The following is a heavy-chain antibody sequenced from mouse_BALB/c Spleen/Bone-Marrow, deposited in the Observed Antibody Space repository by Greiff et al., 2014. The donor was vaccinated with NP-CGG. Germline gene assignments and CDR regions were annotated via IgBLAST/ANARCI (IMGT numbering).Heavy chain of an antibody. CDR1: GFNIKDTY. CDR3: ARYLCGYTGTFDY. CDR2: IDPANGNT. V-gene: IGHV14-3*02. Sequence: EVKLQESGAELVKPGASVKLSCTASGFNIKDTYMHWVKQRPEQGLEWIGRIDPANGNTKYDPKFQGKATITADTSSNTAYLQLSSLTYEDTTVYYGARYLCGYTGTFDYWGQGTTLTVSS. J-gene: IGHJ2*01. D-gene: IGHD6-1*01.